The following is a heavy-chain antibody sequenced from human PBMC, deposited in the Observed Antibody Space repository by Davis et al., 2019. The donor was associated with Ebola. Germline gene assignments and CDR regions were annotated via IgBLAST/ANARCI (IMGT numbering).Heavy chain of an antibody. CDR3: ARSTLELDYFDY. V-gene: IGHV4-31*11. CDR1: GGSFSGYY. J-gene: IGHJ4*02. CDR2: IYYSGST. D-gene: IGHD1-7*01. Sequence: MPSETLSLTCAVYGGSFSGYYWSWIRQHPGKGLEWIGYIYYSGSTYYNPSLKSRVTISVDTSKNQFSLKLSSVTAAATAVYYCARSTLELDYFDYWGQGILVTVSS.